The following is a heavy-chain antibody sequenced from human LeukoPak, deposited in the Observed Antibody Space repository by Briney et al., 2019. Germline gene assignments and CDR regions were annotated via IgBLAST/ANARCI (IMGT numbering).Heavy chain of an antibody. V-gene: IGHV4-61*05. D-gene: IGHD2-8*01. CDR3: AWCRGAVSVDY. CDR1: GGSISSSSYY. J-gene: IGHJ4*02. CDR2: IYYSGST. Sequence: NSSETLSLTCTVSGGSISSSSYYWGWIRQPPGKGLEWIGYIYYSGSTNYHPSLKSRVTISVDTSKNQFSLRLTSVTAADTAVYYCAWCRGAVSVDYWCQGTLVTVSS.